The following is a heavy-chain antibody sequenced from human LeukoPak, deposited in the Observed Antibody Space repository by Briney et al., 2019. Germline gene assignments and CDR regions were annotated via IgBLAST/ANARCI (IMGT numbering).Heavy chain of an antibody. CDR3: ARDPPLTTGTSGFDY. J-gene: IGHJ4*02. V-gene: IGHV3-21*01. CDR1: GFTFSSYS. Sequence: GGSLRLSCAASGFTFSSYSMNWVRQAPGKGLGWVSSISSSSSYIYYADSVKGRFTISRDNAKNSLYLQMNSLRAEDTAVYYCARDPPLTTGTSGFDYWGQGTLVTVSS. D-gene: IGHD1-1*01. CDR2: ISSSSSYI.